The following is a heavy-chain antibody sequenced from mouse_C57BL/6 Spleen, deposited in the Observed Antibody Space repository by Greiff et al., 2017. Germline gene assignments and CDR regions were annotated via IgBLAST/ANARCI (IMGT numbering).Heavy chain of an antibody. V-gene: IGHV1-81*01. J-gene: IGHJ1*03. Sequence: VKLMESGAELARPGASVKLSCKASGYTFTSYGISWVKQRTGQGLEWIGEIYPRSGNTYYNEKFKGKATLTADKSSSTAYMELRSLTSEDSAVYFCARSRTYGNYEGYFDVWGTGTTVTVSS. CDR1: GYTFTSYG. D-gene: IGHD2-1*01. CDR3: ARSRTYGNYEGYFDV. CDR2: IYPRSGNT.